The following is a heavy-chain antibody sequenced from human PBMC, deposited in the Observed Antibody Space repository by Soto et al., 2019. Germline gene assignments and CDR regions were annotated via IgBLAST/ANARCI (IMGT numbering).Heavy chain of an antibody. CDR3: AKRRDSSAYYPPDFDY. Sequence: PGGSLRLSCAASGFTFSSYAMNWVRQAPGKGLEWVSTISGSGGSTYYADSVKGRFTISRDNSKNTLHLQMNSLRAEDTAVYYCAKRRDSSAYYPPDFDYWGLGTLVTAPQ. CDR1: GFTFSSYA. CDR2: ISGSGGST. D-gene: IGHD3-22*01. V-gene: IGHV3-23*01. J-gene: IGHJ4*02.